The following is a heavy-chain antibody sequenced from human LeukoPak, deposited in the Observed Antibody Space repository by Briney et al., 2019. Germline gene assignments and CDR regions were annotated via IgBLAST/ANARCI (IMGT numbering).Heavy chain of an antibody. CDR3: ARGPGPDIVVVPAAIFDY. V-gene: IGHV4-34*01. D-gene: IGHD2-2*02. J-gene: IGHJ4*02. Sequence: SETLSLTCAVYGGSFSGYYWSWIRQPPGKGLEWIGEINHSGSTNYNPSLKSRVTMSVDTSKNQFSLKLSSVTAADTAVYYCARGPGPDIVVVPAAIFDYWGQGTLVTVSS. CDR1: GGSFSGYY. CDR2: INHSGST.